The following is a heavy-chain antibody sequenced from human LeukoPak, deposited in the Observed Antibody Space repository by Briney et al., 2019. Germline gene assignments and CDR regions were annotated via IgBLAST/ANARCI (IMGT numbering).Heavy chain of an antibody. CDR3: ARDWCSGGSCYFWD. CDR2: IYTSGST. V-gene: IGHV4-61*02. D-gene: IGHD2-15*01. Sequence: ASETLSLTCTVSGSSIGSGSYYWSWIRQPAGKGLEWIGRIYTSGSTNYNPSLKSRVTISVDTSKNQFSLKLSSVTAADTAVYYCARDWCSGGSCYFWDWGQGTLVTVSS. J-gene: IGHJ4*02. CDR1: GSSIGSGSYY.